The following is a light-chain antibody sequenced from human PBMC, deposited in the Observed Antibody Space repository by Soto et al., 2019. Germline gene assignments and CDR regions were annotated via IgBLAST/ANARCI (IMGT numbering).Light chain of an antibody. CDR3: QQLNSFPFI. CDR2: AAS. Sequence: DIQLTQSPSFLSASVGDRVTITCRASQAIDTYLAWYQKKPGKAPKLLIYAASLLQSGVPSRFSGGGSGTEFPLTINSLQPEDFANYYCQQLNSFPFIFGQGTRLEIK. J-gene: IGKJ5*01. V-gene: IGKV1-9*01. CDR1: QAIDTY.